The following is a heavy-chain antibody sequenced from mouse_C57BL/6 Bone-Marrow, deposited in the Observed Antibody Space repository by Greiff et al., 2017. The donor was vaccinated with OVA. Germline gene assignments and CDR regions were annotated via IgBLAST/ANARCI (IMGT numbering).Heavy chain of an antibody. V-gene: IGHV1-63*01. CDR1: GYTFTNYW. J-gene: IGHJ1*03. Sequence: VKLMESGAELVRPGTSVKMSCKASGYTFTNYWIGWAKQRPGHGLEWIGDIYPGGGYTNYNEKVKGKATLTADKSSSTAYMQFSSLTSEDSAIYYCARQDDYWYCDVWGTGTTVTVSS. D-gene: IGHD2-3*01. CDR2: IYPGGGYT. CDR3: ARQDDYWYCDV.